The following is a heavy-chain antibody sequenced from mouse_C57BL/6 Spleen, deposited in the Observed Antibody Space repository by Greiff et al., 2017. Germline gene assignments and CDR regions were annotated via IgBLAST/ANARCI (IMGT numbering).Heavy chain of an antibody. D-gene: IGHD1-1*01. CDR1: GYTFTSYW. V-gene: IGHV1-61*01. CDR2: IYPSDSET. Sequence: QVQLQQPGAELVRPGSSVKLSCKASGYTFTSYWMDWVKQRPGQGLEWIGNIYPSDSETHYNQKFKDKATLTVDKSSSTAYMQLSSLTSEDSAVYCCARGGDYGHWGQGTTLTVSS. J-gene: IGHJ2*01. CDR3: ARGGDYGH.